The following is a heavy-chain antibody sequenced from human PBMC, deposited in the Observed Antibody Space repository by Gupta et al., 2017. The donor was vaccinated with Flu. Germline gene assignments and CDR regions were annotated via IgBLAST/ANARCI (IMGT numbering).Heavy chain of an antibody. J-gene: IGHJ4*02. Sequence: EVQLVESGGGLVQPGGSLRLSCAASGFTFSSYWMSWVRQAPGKGLEWVANIKQDGSEKYYVDSVKGRFTISRDNAKNSLYLQMNSLRPEDTAVYYCASGSRYSSGWYFFDYWGQGTLVTVSS. CDR3: ASGSRYSSGWYFFDY. V-gene: IGHV3-7*02. CDR2: IKQDGSEK. CDR1: GFTFSSYW. D-gene: IGHD6-19*01.